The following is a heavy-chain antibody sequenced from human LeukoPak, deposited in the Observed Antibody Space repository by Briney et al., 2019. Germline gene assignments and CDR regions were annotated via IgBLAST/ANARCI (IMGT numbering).Heavy chain of an antibody. V-gene: IGHV4-39*01. Sequence: SETLSLTCTVSGGSISSSSYYWGWIRQPPGKGLEWIGSIYYSGSTYYNPSLKSRVTMSVDTSKNQFSLKLSSVTAADTALYYCARHTQYNTGWYGYYFDYWGQGTLVPVSS. D-gene: IGHD6-19*01. CDR2: IYYSGST. CDR1: GGSISSSSYY. CDR3: ARHTQYNTGWYGYYFDY. J-gene: IGHJ4*02.